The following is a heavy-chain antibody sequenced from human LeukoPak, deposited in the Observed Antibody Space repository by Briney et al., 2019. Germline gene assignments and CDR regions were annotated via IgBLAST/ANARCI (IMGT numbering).Heavy chain of an antibody. D-gene: IGHD3-9*01. V-gene: IGHV3-74*01. J-gene: IGHJ5*01. CDR1: GFTFSNYW. Sequence: PGRSLRLSCAASGFTFSNYWMHWVRQAPGKGLVWVSRIKGDGSHTIYADSVKGRFTISRDNAKNTLYLQMKSLRAEDTAVYYCVRDWDHFDFDSWGQGTLVTVSS. CDR2: IKGDGSHT. CDR3: VRDWDHFDFDS.